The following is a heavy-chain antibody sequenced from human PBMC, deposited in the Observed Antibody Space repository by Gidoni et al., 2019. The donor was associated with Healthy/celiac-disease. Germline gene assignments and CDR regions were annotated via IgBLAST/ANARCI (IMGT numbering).Heavy chain of an antibody. CDR2: ISSSSSYI. CDR3: ARDLRRDGYNYDY. J-gene: IGHJ4*02. Sequence: EVQLVESGGSLVKPGGSLRLSCAASGLTFSSYSMNWVRQAPGKGLEWVSSISSSSSYIYYADSVKGRFTISRDNAKNSLYLQMNSLRAEDTAVYYCARDLRRDGYNYDYWGQGTLVTVSS. V-gene: IGHV3-21*01. D-gene: IGHD5-12*01. CDR1: GLTFSSYS.